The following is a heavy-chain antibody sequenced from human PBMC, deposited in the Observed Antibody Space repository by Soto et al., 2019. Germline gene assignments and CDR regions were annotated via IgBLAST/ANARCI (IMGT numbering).Heavy chain of an antibody. CDR1: GYTFTSYG. CDR3: AREGYCDFRRFYYYYYYGMDV. J-gene: IGHJ6*02. D-gene: IGHD3-3*01. V-gene: IGHV1-18*01. Sequence: ASVKVSCKASGYTFTSYGISWVRQAPGQGLEWMGWISAYNGNTNYAQKLQGRVTMTTDTSTSTAYMELRSLRSDDTAVYYCAREGYCDFRRFYYYYYYGMDVWGQGTTVTVSS. CDR2: ISAYNGNT.